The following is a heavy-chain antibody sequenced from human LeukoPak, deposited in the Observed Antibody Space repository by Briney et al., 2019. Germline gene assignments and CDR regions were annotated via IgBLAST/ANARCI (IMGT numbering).Heavy chain of an antibody. V-gene: IGHV3-23*01. D-gene: IGHD2-2*01. CDR3: ARGYCSSTSCQGGWFDP. J-gene: IGHJ5*02. CDR1: GFTFSSYA. Sequence: GGSLRLSCAASGFTFSSYALSWVRQAPGEGLEWLSAISSSGGSTYYADSVKGRFTISRDNSKNTLYLQMNSLRAEDTAVYYCARGYCSSTSCQGGWFDPWGQGTLVTVSS. CDR2: ISSSGGST.